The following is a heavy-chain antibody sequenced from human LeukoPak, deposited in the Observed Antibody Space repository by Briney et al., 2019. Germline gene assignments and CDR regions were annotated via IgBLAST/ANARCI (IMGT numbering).Heavy chain of an antibody. CDR2: IYHSGST. CDR3: ATYCSSTSCYLAFDY. CDR1: DGSISSGGYY. Sequence: TLSLTCTVSDGSISSGGYYWSWIRQPPGEGLVWIGYIYHSGSTYYNPSLKSRVTISVDRSKNQCSLKLSSVTAADTAVYYCATYCSSTSCYLAFDYWGQGTLVTVSS. V-gene: IGHV4-30-2*01. J-gene: IGHJ4*02. D-gene: IGHD2-2*01.